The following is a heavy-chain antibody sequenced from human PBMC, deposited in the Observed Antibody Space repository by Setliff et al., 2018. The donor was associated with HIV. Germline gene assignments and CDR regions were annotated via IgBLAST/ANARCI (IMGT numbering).Heavy chain of an antibody. V-gene: IGHV2-70*04. D-gene: IGHD3-9*01. J-gene: IGHJ4*02. CDR3: ARMRYFDWIMIGY. CDR1: GFPLNTPGMR. CDR2: IDWDDNK. Sequence: PTLVNPTQTLTLTCTFSGFPLNTPGMRVSWIRQPPGKALEWLARIDWDDNKFYSTSLKTRLTISKDTSKNQVVLTMTNMDPVDTATYYCARMRYFDWIMIGYWGQGTLVTVSS.